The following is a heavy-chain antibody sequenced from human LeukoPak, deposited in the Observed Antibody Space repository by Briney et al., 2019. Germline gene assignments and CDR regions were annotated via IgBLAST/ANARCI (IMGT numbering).Heavy chain of an antibody. CDR3: ARDSGSGSHFDN. CDR1: GFTFSSSW. V-gene: IGHV3-7*01. D-gene: IGHD3-10*01. CDR2: IKPDGGEI. J-gene: IGHJ4*02. Sequence: PGGSLRLSCAASGFTFSSSWMTWVRQAPGKGLEWVASIKPDGGEIYYVDSVKGRFTISRDNAKNSLYLQMNSLRAEDTAVYFCARDSGSGSHFDNWGQGTLVTVSS.